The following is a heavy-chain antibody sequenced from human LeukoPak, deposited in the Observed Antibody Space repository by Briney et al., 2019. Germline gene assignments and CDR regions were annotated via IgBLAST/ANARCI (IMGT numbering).Heavy chain of an antibody. J-gene: IGHJ4*02. D-gene: IGHD6-19*01. CDR2: ISSSSSYI. CDR1: GFTFSSYS. V-gene: IGHV3-21*01. CDR3: ARNRTAEAGAFDY. Sequence: GGSLRLSCAASGFTFSSYSMNWVRQAPGKGLEWVSSISSSSSYIYYADSVKGRFTISRDNAKNSLYLQMNSLRAEDTAVYYCARNRTAEAGAFDYWGQGTLVTVSS.